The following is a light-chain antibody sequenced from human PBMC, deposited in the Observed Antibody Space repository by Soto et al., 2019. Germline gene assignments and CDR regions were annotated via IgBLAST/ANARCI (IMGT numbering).Light chain of an antibody. J-gene: IGKJ4*01. CDR2: DPS. Sequence: DIVVTQSPATLSLSPGERATISCRASQSVSTYLAWYQQKPGQAPRLLIYDPSKRATGIPARFSGSGSGTDFTLTISSLEPEDFAVYYCQQRSDWPLTFGGGTKVEIK. V-gene: IGKV3-11*01. CDR1: QSVSTY. CDR3: QQRSDWPLT.